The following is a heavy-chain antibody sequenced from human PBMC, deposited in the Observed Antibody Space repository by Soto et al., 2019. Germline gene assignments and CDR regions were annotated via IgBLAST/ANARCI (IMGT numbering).Heavy chain of an antibody. J-gene: IGHJ6*02. Sequence: QVQLQQWGAGLLKPLETLSLTCAVYCGSFSGYHWSWIRQSPGKGLEWIGEINHRGSTMYNPSLKSRVTILVDTSKNQVSLKVSSVTAADTAVYYCARRWLQLYGVDFWGQGTTVFVS. CDR3: ARRWLQLYGVDF. V-gene: IGHV4-34*01. CDR1: CGSFSGYH. CDR2: INHRGST. D-gene: IGHD5-12*01.